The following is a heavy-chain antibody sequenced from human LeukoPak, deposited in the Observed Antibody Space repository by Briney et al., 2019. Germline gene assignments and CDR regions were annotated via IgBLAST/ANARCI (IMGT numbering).Heavy chain of an antibody. CDR3: ARGVTVIAAAVLDY. J-gene: IGHJ4*02. D-gene: IGHD6-13*01. CDR1: GGSFSGYY. V-gene: IGHV4-34*01. CDR2: INHSGST. Sequence: SETLSLTCAVYGGSFSGYYWSWIRQPPGKGLEWIGEINHSGSTNYNPSLKSRVTISVDTSKNQFSLKLSSVTAADTAVYYCARGVTVIAAAVLDYWGQGTLVTVSS.